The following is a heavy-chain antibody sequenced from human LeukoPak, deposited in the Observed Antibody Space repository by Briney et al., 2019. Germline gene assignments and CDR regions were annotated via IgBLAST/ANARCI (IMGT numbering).Heavy chain of an antibody. CDR2: ISSSSSYI. V-gene: IGHV3-21*01. D-gene: IGHD3-16*01. J-gene: IGHJ6*02. CDR1: GFTFSSYS. CDR3: ARDGGIIKFGGQDV. Sequence: GGSLRLSCAASGFTFSSYSMNWVRQAPGKGLEWVSSISSSSSYIYYADSVKGRFTISRDNAKNSLYLQMNSLRVEDTAVYYCARDGGIIKFGGQDVWGQGTTVTVS.